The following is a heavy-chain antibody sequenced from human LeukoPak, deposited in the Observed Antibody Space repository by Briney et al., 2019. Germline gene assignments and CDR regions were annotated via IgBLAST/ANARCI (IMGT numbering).Heavy chain of an antibody. CDR3: ARDYDFWSGYPSVGDY. V-gene: IGHV3-21*01. CDR1: GFTFSSYS. Sequence: GGSLRLSCAVSGFTFSSYSMNWVRQAPGKGLEWVSSISSSSSYIYYADSVKGRFTISRDNAKNSLYLQMNSLRAEDTAVYYCARDYDFWSGYPSVGDYWGQGTLVTVSS. D-gene: IGHD3-3*01. CDR2: ISSSSSYI. J-gene: IGHJ4*02.